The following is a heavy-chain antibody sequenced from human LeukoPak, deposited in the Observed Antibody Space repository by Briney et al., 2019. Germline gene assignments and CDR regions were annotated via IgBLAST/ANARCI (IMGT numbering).Heavy chain of an antibody. CDR1: GFTFSDYY. J-gene: IGHJ4*02. V-gene: IGHV3-11*06. D-gene: IGHD1-1*01. CDR2: ISSSGNYR. CDR3: ARDGVQHLDYYFDY. Sequence: GGSLRLSCDASGFTFSDYYMTWIRQAPGKGLEWVSHISSSGNYRNYADSVKGRFTISRDNAKNSLYLQMNSLRAEDTAVYYCARDGVQHLDYYFDYWGQGTLVTVSS.